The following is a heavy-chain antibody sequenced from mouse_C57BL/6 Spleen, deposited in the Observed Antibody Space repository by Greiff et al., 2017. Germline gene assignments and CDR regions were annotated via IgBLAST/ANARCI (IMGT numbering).Heavy chain of an antibody. CDR1: GFSLSTFGMG. J-gene: IGHJ4*01. CDR2: IWWDDDK. Sequence: QVTLKESGPGILQPSQTLSLTCSFSGFSLSTFGMGVGWIRQPSGKGLEWLAHIWWDDDKYYNPALKSRLTSSKDTSKNQVFLKIANVDTADTATYYCARIVYYYGSRGYAMDYWGQGTSVTVSS. D-gene: IGHD1-1*01. V-gene: IGHV8-8*01. CDR3: ARIVYYYGSRGYAMDY.